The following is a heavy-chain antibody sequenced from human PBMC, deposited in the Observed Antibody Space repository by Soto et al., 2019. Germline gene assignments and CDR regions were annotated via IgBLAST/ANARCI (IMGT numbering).Heavy chain of an antibody. CDR2: IKQDGSEK. V-gene: IGHV3-7*01. Sequence: VQLVESGGGLVQPGGSLRLSCAASGFTFSSYWMSWVRQAPGKGLEWVANIKQDGSEKYYVDSVKGRFTISRDNAKNSLYLQMNSLRAEDTAVYYCARGRAAAGTFYYYMDVWGKGTTVTVSS. CDR3: ARGRAAAGTFYYYMDV. CDR1: GFTFSSYW. J-gene: IGHJ6*03. D-gene: IGHD6-13*01.